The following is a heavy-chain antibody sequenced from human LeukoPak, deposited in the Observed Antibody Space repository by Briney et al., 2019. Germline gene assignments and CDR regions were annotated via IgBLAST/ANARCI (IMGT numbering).Heavy chain of an antibody. V-gene: IGHV3-74*01. CDR3: ACYGIAPPY. CDR2: INNDGSST. Sequence: PGGSLPHFCSASGFTFSSYWMHWVRQAPGKGLVWVSHINNDGSSTSYADSVKGRITISRDNAKNTLYLQMNSLRTEDTAVYYCACYGIAPPYWGQGTLVTVSS. CDR1: GFTFSSYW. D-gene: IGHD2-15*01. J-gene: IGHJ4*02.